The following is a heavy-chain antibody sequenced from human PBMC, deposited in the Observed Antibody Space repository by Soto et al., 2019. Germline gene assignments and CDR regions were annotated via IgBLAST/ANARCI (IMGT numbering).Heavy chain of an antibody. D-gene: IGHD3-3*01. CDR1: GGSFSGYY. CDR2: INHSGST. Sequence: QVQLQQWGAGLLKPSETLSLTCAVYGGSFSGYYWSWIRQPPGKGLEWIGEINHSGSTNYNPSLKSRVTISVDTSKNQFSLKLSSVTAVDTAVYYYARGLRGITIYPMDVWGQGTTVTVSS. CDR3: ARGLRGITIYPMDV. V-gene: IGHV4-34*01. J-gene: IGHJ6*02.